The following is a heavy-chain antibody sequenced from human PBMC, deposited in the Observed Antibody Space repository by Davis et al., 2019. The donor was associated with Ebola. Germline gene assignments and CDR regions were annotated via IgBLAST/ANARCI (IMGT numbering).Heavy chain of an antibody. CDR2: INPHNGNT. Sequence: ASVKVSCKASGYTFTSYGITWVRQAPGQGLEWMGWINPHNGNTNYAQNVQGRVIMTSDTATTTAYMEVGSLRSEDTAVYYCARDLGAPNDYGGNWGQGTLVTVSS. V-gene: IGHV1-18*04. CDR3: ARDLGAPNDYGGN. CDR1: GYTFTSYG. D-gene: IGHD4-23*01. J-gene: IGHJ4*02.